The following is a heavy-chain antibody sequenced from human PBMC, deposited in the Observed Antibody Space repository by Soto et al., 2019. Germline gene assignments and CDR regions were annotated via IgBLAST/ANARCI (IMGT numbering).Heavy chain of an antibody. CDR2: ITTSSRLI. D-gene: IGHD4-17*01. V-gene: IGHV3-21*01. Sequence: GGSLRLSCAASGFTFSNYNMNWVRQAPGKGLEWVSYITTSSRLIYYADSVNDRFTVSRDNAENSLFLQMDSLRPEDTAAYYCARKGYGAYWPMDVWGQGTTVTFSS. CDR1: GFTFSNYN. CDR3: ARKGYGAYWPMDV. J-gene: IGHJ6*02.